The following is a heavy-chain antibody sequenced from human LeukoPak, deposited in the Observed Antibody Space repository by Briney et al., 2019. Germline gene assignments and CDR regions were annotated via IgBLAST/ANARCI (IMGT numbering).Heavy chain of an antibody. CDR3: AKPQTYYYDSSGYYYTD. D-gene: IGHD3-22*01. V-gene: IGHV3-30*18. Sequence: SGGSLRLSCAASGFTFSSYAMPWVRQAPGKGLEWVAVISYDGSNKYYADSVKGRFTISRDNSKNTLYLQMNSLRAEDTAVYYCAKPQTYYYDSSGYYYTDWGQGTLVTVSS. CDR1: GFTFSSYA. CDR2: ISYDGSNK. J-gene: IGHJ4*02.